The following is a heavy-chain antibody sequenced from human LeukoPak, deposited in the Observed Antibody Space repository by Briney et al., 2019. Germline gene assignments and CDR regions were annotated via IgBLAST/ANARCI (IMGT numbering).Heavy chain of an antibody. D-gene: IGHD1-26*01. V-gene: IGHV4-39*07. CDR2: IYYSGST. CDR1: GGSISSSSYY. CDR3: ARRRRSGGNWFDP. Sequence: PSETLSLTCTVSGGSISSSSYYWGWIRQPPGKGLEWIGSIYYSGSTNYNPSLKSRVTISVDTSKNQFSLKLSSVTAADTAVYYCARRRRSGGNWFDPWGQGTLVTVSS. J-gene: IGHJ5*02.